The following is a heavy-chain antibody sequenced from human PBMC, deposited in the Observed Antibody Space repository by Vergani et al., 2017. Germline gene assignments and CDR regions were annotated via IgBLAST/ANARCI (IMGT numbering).Heavy chain of an antibody. CDR3: ASRGDGYNFGTDPGEYFQH. J-gene: IGHJ1*01. V-gene: IGHV1-69*13. Sequence: QVQLVQSGAEVKKPGSSVKVSCKASGGTFSSYAISWVRQAPGQGLEWIGRIIPIFGTANYAQKFQGRVTITADESTSTAYMELSSLRSEDTAVYYCASRGDGYNFGTDPGEYFQHWGQGTLVTVSS. D-gene: IGHD5-24*01. CDR2: IIPIFGTA. CDR1: GGTFSSYA.